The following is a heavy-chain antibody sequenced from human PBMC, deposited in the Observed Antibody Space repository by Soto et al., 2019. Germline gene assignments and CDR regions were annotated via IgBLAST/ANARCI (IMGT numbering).Heavy chain of an antibody. J-gene: IGHJ4*02. D-gene: IGHD1-1*01. CDR3: ARERTVPSMTS. Sequence: ASVKVSCKASGGTFSSYTISWVRQAPGQGLEWMGRIIPILGNTGYAQKFQGRVTMTRNTSISTAYMELSSLRSEDTAVYYCARERTVPSMTSWGQGTLVTVSS. CDR1: GGTFSSYT. V-gene: IGHV1-8*02. CDR2: IIPILGNT.